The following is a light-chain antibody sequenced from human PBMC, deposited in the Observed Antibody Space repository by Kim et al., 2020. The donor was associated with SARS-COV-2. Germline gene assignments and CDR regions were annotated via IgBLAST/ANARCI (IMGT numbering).Light chain of an antibody. CDR1: QSVGSN. CDR2: GAS. V-gene: IGKV3-15*01. CDR3: QQYNRWPPYI. J-gene: IGKJ2*01. Sequence: EIVMTQSPATLSVSPGESATLSCRASQSVGSNLAGYQQRPGQAPRLLISGASTRATGVPARFSGSGSGTEFTLTISSPQSEDFAVYYCQQYNRWPPYIFGQGTKLEI.